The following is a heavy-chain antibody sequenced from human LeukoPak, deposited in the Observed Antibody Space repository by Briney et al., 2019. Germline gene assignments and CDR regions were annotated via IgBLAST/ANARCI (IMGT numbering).Heavy chain of an antibody. J-gene: IGHJ4*02. CDR2: ISGSGRST. V-gene: IGHV3-23*01. CDR3: AKDRRQATI. D-gene: IGHD5-12*01. CDR1: GFTFNSNA. Sequence: GGSLRLSCAASGFTFNSNAMSWVRQAPGKGLEWVSAISGSGRSTYYTDSVKGRFTISRDNSKNTLYLQMNSLRAEDTAVYYCAKDRRQATIWGQGTLVTASS.